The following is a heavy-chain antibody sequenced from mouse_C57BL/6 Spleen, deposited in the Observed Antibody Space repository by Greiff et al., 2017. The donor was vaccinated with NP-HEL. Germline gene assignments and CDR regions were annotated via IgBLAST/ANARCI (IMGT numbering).Heavy chain of an antibody. J-gene: IGHJ2*01. Sequence: QVQLQQPGAELVMPGASVKLSCKASGYTFTSYWMHWVKQRPGQGLEWIGEIDPSDSYTNYTQKFKGKFTLTVDKSTSTAYMQLSSLTSEYSAVYYCARGTGTSYFDCWGQGTTLTVSS. CDR1: GYTFTSYW. CDR2: IDPSDSYT. V-gene: IGHV1-69*01. D-gene: IGHD4-1*01. CDR3: ARGTGTSYFDC.